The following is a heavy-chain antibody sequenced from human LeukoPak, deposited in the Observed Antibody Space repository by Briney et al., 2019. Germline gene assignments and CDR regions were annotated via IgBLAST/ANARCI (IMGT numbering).Heavy chain of an antibody. CDR1: GGSISSYY. J-gene: IGHJ4*02. Sequence: SETLSLTCTVSGGSISSYYWSWIRQPPGKGLEWIGYIYYSGSTNYNPSLKSRVTISVDTSKNQFSLKLSSVTAADTAVYYCAREAVDTAMVPSYFDYWGQGTLVTVSS. V-gene: IGHV4-59*01. D-gene: IGHD5-18*01. CDR2: IYYSGST. CDR3: AREAVDTAMVPSYFDY.